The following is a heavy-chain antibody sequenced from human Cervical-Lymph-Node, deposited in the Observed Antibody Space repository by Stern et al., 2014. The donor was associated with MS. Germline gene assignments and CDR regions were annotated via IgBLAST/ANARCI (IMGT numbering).Heavy chain of an antibody. J-gene: IGHJ3*02. CDR2: IRNKGKNYAT. Sequence: EVQLVASGGGLVQPGGSLKGSCAASGFTFSASVIHWVRQAPGKGLEWVGRIRNKGKNYATAYAVSVKGRFTISRDDSKNTAYLHMSSLKVEDTAVYYCAPSSAIWGRGTMVTVSS. V-gene: IGHV3-73*02. CDR1: GFTFSASV. CDR3: APSSAI.